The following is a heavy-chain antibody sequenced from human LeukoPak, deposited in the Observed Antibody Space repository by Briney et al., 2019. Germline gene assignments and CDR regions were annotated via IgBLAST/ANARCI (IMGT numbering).Heavy chain of an antibody. J-gene: IGHJ4*02. CDR2: ISWNSGSI. V-gene: IGHV3-9*03. D-gene: IGHD1-26*01. Sequence: AGGSLRLSCAASGFTFDDYAMHWVRQAPGKGLEWVSGISWNSGSIGYADSVKGRFTISRDNAKNSLYLQMNSLRAEDMALYYCAKSSGSATWGIDYWGQGTLVTVSS. CDR1: GFTFDDYA. CDR3: AKSSGSATWGIDY.